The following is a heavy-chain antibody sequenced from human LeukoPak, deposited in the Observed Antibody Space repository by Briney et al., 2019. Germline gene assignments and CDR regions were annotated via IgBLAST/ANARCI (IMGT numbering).Heavy chain of an antibody. CDR1: GYTFTSYD. D-gene: IGHD3-22*01. J-gene: IGHJ5*02. V-gene: IGHV1-8*01. CDR3: ARGAWIESSGFGWFDP. CDR2: MNPNSGNT. Sequence: GASVKVSCKASGYTFTSYDINWVRQATGQGLEWMGWMNPNSGNTGYAQKFQGRVTMTRNTSISTAYMELSSLRSEDTAVYYCARGAWIESSGFGWFDPWGQGTLVTVSS.